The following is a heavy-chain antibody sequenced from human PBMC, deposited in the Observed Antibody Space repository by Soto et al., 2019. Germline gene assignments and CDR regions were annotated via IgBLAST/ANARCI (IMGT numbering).Heavy chain of an antibody. J-gene: IGHJ4*02. CDR1: GFTFSNYA. D-gene: IGHD3-3*01. CDR3: AKALSQFFPFDY. Sequence: GGSLRLSCAASGFTFSNYAMSWARQAPGKGLEWVSAISGGGTSTYYSDSVKGRFSISRDNSKNTLYLQMNTLRAEDTAVYYCAKALSQFFPFDYWGQGTLVTAPQ. V-gene: IGHV3-23*01. CDR2: ISGGGTST.